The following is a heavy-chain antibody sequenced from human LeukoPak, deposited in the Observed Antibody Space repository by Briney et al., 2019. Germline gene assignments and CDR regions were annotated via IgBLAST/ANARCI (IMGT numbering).Heavy chain of an antibody. CDR2: ISGSGGST. CDR1: GFTFSSYA. V-gene: IGHV3-23*01. CDR3: AKGITGYYYDSGLDY. Sequence: QAGGSLRLSCAASGFTFSSYAMSWVRQSPGKGLEWVSAISGSGGSTYYADSVKGRFTISRDNSKNTLYLQMNSLRAEDTAVYYCAKGITGYYYDSGLDYWGQGTLVTVSS. J-gene: IGHJ4*02. D-gene: IGHD3-22*01.